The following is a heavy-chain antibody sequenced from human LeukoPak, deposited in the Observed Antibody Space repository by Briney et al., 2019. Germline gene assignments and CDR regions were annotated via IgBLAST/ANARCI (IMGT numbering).Heavy chain of an antibody. D-gene: IGHD6-19*01. Sequence: GESLTISCTGSGYIFTSYWIGWVRQMPGKGLEWMGIIYPGDSDTRYSPSFQGQVTISADKSISTAYLQWSSLKASDTAMYYCARRSGWYVGWFDPWGQGTLVTVSS. CDR2: IYPGDSDT. CDR3: ARRSGWYVGWFDP. CDR1: GYIFTSYW. V-gene: IGHV5-51*01. J-gene: IGHJ5*02.